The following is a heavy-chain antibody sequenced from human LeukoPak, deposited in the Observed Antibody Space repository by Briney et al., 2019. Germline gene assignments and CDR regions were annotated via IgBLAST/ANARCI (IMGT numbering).Heavy chain of an antibody. CDR1: GYTFTDYY. CDR2: INPNSGGT. Sequence: ASVKVSCKASGYTFTDYYIHWVRQAPGQGLEWMAWINPNSGGTYYAQNFHDRITLTRDTSISTAYMELSRLRSDDTAIFYCARANALYCSSTSCLFDYWGQGTLVTVSS. D-gene: IGHD2-2*01. CDR3: ARANALYCSSTSCLFDY. J-gene: IGHJ4*02. V-gene: IGHV1-2*02.